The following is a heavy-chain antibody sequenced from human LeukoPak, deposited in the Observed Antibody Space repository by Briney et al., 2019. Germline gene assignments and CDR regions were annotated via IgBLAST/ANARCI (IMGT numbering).Heavy chain of an antibody. J-gene: IGHJ5*02. CDR1: GGSISSSSYY. D-gene: IGHD6-13*01. Sequence: SETLSLTCTVSGGSISSSSYYWGWIRQPPGKGLEWIGSIYYSGSTYYNPSLKSRVTISVDTSKNQFSLKLSSVTAADTAVYYCARDERAARGLFWFDPWGQGTLVTVSS. CDR3: ARDERAARGLFWFDP. CDR2: IYYSGST. V-gene: IGHV4-39*07.